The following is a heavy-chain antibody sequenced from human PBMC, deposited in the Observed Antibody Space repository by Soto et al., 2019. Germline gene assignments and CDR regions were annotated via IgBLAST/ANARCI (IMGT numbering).Heavy chain of an antibody. J-gene: IGHJ6*03. Sequence: EVQLVESGGGLVQPGGSLRLSCAASGFTVSSNYMSWVRQAPGKGLEWVSGIYSGGSTYYADSVKGRFTISRDNSKNTLYLPMNSLIAEDTAVYYCARENLMTTVTPYYYYMDVWGKGTTVTVSS. CDR3: ARENLMTTVTPYYYYMDV. CDR1: GFTVSSNY. V-gene: IGHV3-66*01. D-gene: IGHD4-17*01. CDR2: IYSGGST.